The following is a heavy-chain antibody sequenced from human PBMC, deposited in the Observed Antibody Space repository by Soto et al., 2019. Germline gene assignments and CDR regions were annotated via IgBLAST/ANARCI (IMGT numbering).Heavy chain of an antibody. V-gene: IGHV4-39*01. CDR1: GGSISSSSYY. Sequence: SETLSLTCTVSGGSISSSSYYWGWIRQPPGKGLEWIGSIYYSGGTYYNPSLKSRVTISVDTSKNQFSLKLSSVTAADTAVYYCARLNYGDYPRNDYWGQGTLVTVSS. CDR3: ARLNYGDYPRNDY. CDR2: IYYSGGT. J-gene: IGHJ4*02. D-gene: IGHD4-17*01.